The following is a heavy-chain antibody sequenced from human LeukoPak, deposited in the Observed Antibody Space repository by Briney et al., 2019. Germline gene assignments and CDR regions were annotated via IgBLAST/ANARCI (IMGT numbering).Heavy chain of an antibody. D-gene: IGHD5-12*01. CDR3: ARGSGYDPNWFDP. CDR1: GFTVSSNY. V-gene: IGHV3-20*01. CDR2: INWNGGST. J-gene: IGHJ5*02. Sequence: PGGSLRLSCAASGFTVSSNYMSWVRQAPGKGLEWVSGINWNGGSTGYADSVKGRFTISRDNAKNSLYLQMNSLRAEDTALYHCARGSGYDPNWFDPWGQGTLVTVSS.